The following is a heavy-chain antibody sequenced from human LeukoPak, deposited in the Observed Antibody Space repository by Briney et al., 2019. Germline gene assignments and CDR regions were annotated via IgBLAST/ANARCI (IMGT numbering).Heavy chain of an antibody. CDR3: AKGPDFWSGYYYYYYMDV. CDR2: ISGSGGST. D-gene: IGHD3-3*01. CDR1: GFTFSSYA. V-gene: IGHV3-23*01. J-gene: IGHJ6*03. Sequence: PGGSLRLSCAASGFTFSSYAMSWVRQAPGKGLEWVSAISGSGGSTYCADSVKGRFTISRDNSKNTLYLQMNSLRAEDTAVYYCAKGPDFWSGYYYYYYMDVWGKGTTVTVSS.